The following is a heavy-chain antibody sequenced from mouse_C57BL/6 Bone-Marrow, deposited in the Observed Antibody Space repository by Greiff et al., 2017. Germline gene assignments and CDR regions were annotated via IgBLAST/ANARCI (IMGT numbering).Heavy chain of an antibody. CDR1: GYTFTSYW. Sequence: QVQLQQPGAELVKPGASVKLSCKASGYTFTSYWMHWVKQRPGQGLEWLGLIHPNSGSTNYNEKVKSKATLTVDKSSSTAYMQLSSLTSEDSAVYYYARAICYKDYWGQGTTLTVSS. CDR2: IHPNSGST. CDR3: ARAICYKDY. J-gene: IGHJ2*01. V-gene: IGHV1-64*01. D-gene: IGHD1-3*01.